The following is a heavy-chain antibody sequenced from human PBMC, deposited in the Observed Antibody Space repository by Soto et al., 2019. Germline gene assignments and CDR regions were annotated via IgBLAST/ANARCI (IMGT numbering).Heavy chain of an antibody. D-gene: IGHD4-17*01. CDR2: IGSGPDDS. J-gene: IGHJ6*02. Sequence: EVKLLESGGDLVQPGGSLRLSCAASGFTFNTYAMSWVRQAPGKGLEWVSSIGSGPDDSDSADSVKGRFIISRDNSNSTLYLQMDSLRGEDTAVYYCAKDSTVTTSLYFYYYGFDVWGQGTTVTVSS. V-gene: IGHV3-23*01. CDR3: AKDSTVTTSLYFYYYGFDV. CDR1: GFTFNTYA.